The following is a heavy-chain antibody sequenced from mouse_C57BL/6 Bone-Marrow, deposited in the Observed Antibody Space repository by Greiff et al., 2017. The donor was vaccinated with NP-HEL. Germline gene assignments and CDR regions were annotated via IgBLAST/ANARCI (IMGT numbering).Heavy chain of an antibody. Sequence: EVKLMESGGGLVKPGGSLKLSCAASGFTFSSYAMSWVRQTPEQRLEWVATISDGGSYTYYPDNVKGRFTISRDNAKNNLYLQMSHLKSEDTAMYYCARDDYDDYWGQGTTLTVSS. J-gene: IGHJ2*01. CDR3: ARDDYDDY. V-gene: IGHV5-4*01. CDR2: ISDGGSYT. D-gene: IGHD2-4*01. CDR1: GFTFSSYA.